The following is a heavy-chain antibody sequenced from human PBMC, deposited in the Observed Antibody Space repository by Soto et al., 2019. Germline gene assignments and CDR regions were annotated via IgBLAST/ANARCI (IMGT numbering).Heavy chain of an antibody. CDR3: ASHRYPNYYGMDV. D-gene: IGHD1-1*01. Sequence: ASETLSLTCTVSGGSISSGGYYWSWIRQHPGKGLEWIGYIYYSGSTYYNPSLKSRVTISVDTSKNQFSLKLSSVTAYDTAVYYCASHRYPNYYGMDVWGQGTTVTVSS. CDR1: GGSISSGGYY. V-gene: IGHV4-31*03. J-gene: IGHJ6*02. CDR2: IYYSGST.